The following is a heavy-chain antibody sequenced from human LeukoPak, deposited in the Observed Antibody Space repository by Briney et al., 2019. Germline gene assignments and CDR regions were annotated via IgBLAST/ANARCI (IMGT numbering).Heavy chain of an antibody. CDR3: ARGDDYSSSSWFDP. Sequence: SETLSLTCTVSGGXISSYYWSWIRQPPGKGLEWIGYIYYSGSTSYNPSLKSRVTISVDTSKNQFSLKLSSVTAADTAVYYCARGDDYSSSSWFDPWGQGTLVTVSS. CDR1: GGXISSYY. J-gene: IGHJ5*02. D-gene: IGHD6-6*01. V-gene: IGHV4-59*01. CDR2: IYYSGST.